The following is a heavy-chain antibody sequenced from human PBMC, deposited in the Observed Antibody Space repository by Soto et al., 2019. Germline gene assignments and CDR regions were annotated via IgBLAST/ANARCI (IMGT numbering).Heavy chain of an antibody. J-gene: IGHJ5*02. Sequence: GGSLRLSCEVSGFIFSEYEFNWVRQAPGKGLEWVSYIGKNGRDIYDADSVKGRFTISRDDDKSTLYLEMNSLRAEDTAVYYCARARTTTWSGTTRGWFDPWGQGSLVTVSS. CDR1: GFIFSEYE. CDR3: ARARTTTWSGTTRGWFDP. CDR2: IGKNGRDI. V-gene: IGHV3-48*03. D-gene: IGHD1-7*01.